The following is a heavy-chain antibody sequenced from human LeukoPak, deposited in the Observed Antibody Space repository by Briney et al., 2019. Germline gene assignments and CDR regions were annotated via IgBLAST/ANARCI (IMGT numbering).Heavy chain of an antibody. CDR3: AIVWYSSSCFYY. V-gene: IGHV4-30-4*08. D-gene: IGHD6-13*01. Sequence: SETLSLTCTVSGGSISSGDYSWSWVPPPPGKGLEWTGYIYYSGSTYYNPALTRRVTISVDTTKNHSSLKLSSVTAADTAVYYCAIVWYSSSCFYYWGQGTLVTASA. CDR1: GGSISSGDYS. CDR2: IYYSGST. J-gene: IGHJ4*02.